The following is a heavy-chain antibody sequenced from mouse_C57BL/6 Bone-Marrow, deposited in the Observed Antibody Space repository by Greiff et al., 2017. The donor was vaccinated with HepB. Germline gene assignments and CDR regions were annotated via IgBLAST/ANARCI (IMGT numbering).Heavy chain of an antibody. Sequence: QVQLQQPGAELVKPGASVKLSCKASGYTFTSYWMHWVKQRPGRGLEWIGRIDPNSGGTKYNEKFKSKATLTVDKPSSTAYMQRSSLTSEDSAVYYCARLGSRGSYWYYDVWGTGTTVTVSS. CDR2: IDPNSGGT. CDR3: ARLGSRGSYWYYDV. D-gene: IGHD1-1*01. V-gene: IGHV1-72*01. CDR1: GYTFTSYW. J-gene: IGHJ1*03.